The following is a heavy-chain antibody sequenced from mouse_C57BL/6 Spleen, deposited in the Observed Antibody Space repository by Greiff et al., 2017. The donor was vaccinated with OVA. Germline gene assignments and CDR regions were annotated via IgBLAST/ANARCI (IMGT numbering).Heavy chain of an antibody. CDR2: ISSGGDYI. V-gene: IGHV5-9-1*02. CDR3: TRDPSYYGSSYVWYFDV. D-gene: IGHD1-1*01. Sequence: EVMLVESGEGLVKPGGSLKLSCAASGFTFSSYAMSWVRQTPEKRLEWVAYISSGGDYIYYADTVKGRFTISRDNARNTLYLQMSSLKSEDTAMYYCTRDPSYYGSSYVWYFDVWGTGTTVTVSS. CDR1: GFTFSSYA. J-gene: IGHJ1*03.